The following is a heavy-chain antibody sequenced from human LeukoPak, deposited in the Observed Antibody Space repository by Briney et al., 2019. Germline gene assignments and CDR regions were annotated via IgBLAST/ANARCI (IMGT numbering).Heavy chain of an antibody. CDR2: INPSGGST. V-gene: IGHV1-46*01. J-gene: IGHJ4*02. Sequence: ASVKVSCKASGYTFTGYYMHWVRQAPGQGLEWMGIINPSGGSTSYAQKFQGRVTMTRDTSTSTVYMELSSLRSEDTAVYYCARDLASIVVVPAAIEYWGQGTLVTVSS. CDR1: GYTFTGYY. D-gene: IGHD2-2*01. CDR3: ARDLASIVVVPAAIEY.